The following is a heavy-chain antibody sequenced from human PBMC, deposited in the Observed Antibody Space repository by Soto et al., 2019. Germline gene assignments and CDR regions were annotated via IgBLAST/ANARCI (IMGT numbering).Heavy chain of an antibody. CDR2: IWYDGSNK. CDR1: GFTFISYG. CDR3: ARVGARGMDV. Sequence: WGSLRLSCAASGFTFISYGMHFFRQAPFKWLEWVAVIWYDGSNKYYADSVKGRFTISRDNSKNTLYLQMNSLRAEDTAVYYCARVGARGMDVWGQGTTVTVSS. J-gene: IGHJ6*02. V-gene: IGHV3-33*01.